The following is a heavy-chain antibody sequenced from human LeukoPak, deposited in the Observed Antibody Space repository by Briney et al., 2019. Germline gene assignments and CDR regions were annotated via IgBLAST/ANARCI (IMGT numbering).Heavy chain of an antibody. V-gene: IGHV4-59*01. J-gene: IGHJ4*02. Sequence: SETLSLTCTVSGXSISSYYGSWIRQPPGKGLEWIGYIYYSGSTNYNPSLKSRVTISVDTSKNQFSLKLSSVTAADTAVYYCARATYSSGWGTSDYWGQGTLVTVSS. CDR3: ARATYSSGWGTSDY. CDR1: GXSISSYY. CDR2: IYYSGST. D-gene: IGHD6-19*01.